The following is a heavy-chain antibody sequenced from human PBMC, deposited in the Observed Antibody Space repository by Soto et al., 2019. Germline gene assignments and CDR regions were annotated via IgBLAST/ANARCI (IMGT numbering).Heavy chain of an antibody. V-gene: IGHV3-15*01. CDR3: ATAIRWEGNGEAC. Sequence: EMQLVESGGGLVKPGGSLRLSCAASGFTFSNAWMNWVRQAPGKGLEWVGRIKRETDGGTTDYAAPVKGRFTISRDDSKNTLYLQMNSLETEDTAVYYCATAIRWEGNGEACWGQGTLVTVSS. CDR1: GFTFSNAW. D-gene: IGHD1-26*01. J-gene: IGHJ4*02. CDR2: IKRETDGGTT.